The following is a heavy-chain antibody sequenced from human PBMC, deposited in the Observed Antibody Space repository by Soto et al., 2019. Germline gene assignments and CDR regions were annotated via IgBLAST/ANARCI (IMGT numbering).Heavy chain of an antibody. CDR2: CKADGGTT. Sequence: EVQLVESGGDLVKPGGSLRLSCAASGSTFSNAWMKCKADGGTTDYAAPVEGRFTISRDDSKNTLYLQMDSLKTEDTATYYCTTYEYIWGSDRYRWAYWGQGTLVTVSS. CDR3: TTYEYIWGSDRYRWAY. J-gene: IGHJ4*02. V-gene: IGHV3-15*01. CDR1: GSTFSNAW. D-gene: IGHD3-16*02.